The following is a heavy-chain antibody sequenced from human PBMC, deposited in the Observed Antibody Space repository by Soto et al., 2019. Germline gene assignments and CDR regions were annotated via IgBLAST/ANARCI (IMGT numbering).Heavy chain of an antibody. CDR1: GYTFTSYD. CDR3: ARGPVVVITTFSD. J-gene: IGHJ4*02. CDR2: MNPNSGKT. V-gene: IGHV1-8*01. Sequence: ASVKVSCKASGYTFTSYDINWVRQATGQGLEWMGWMNPNSGKTGYAQKFQGRVTITRNTSISTAYMELSSLRSEDTAVYYCARGPVVVITTFSDWGQGTLVTVSS. D-gene: IGHD3-22*01.